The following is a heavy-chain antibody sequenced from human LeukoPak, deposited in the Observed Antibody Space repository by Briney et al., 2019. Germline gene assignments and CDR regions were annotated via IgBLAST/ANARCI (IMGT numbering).Heavy chain of an antibody. Sequence: PGGSLRLSCAASGFTFSSYAMSWVRQAPGKGLEWVSAISGSGGSTYYADSVKGRFTISRDNSKNTLYLQMNSLRAEDTAVYYCAKDRLTMIVAHGWFDPWGQGTLVTVS. V-gene: IGHV3-23*01. CDR3: AKDRLTMIVAHGWFDP. CDR2: ISGSGGST. J-gene: IGHJ5*02. D-gene: IGHD3-22*01. CDR1: GFTFSSYA.